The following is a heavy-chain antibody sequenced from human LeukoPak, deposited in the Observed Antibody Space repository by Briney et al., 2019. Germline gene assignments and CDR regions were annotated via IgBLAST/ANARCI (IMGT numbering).Heavy chain of an antibody. CDR1: GYTFTGYY. J-gene: IGHJ6*03. V-gene: IGHV1-2*02. CDR2: INPNSGGT. CDR3: ARAGVKGYYYYYMDV. D-gene: IGHD3-3*01. Sequence: ASVKVSCKASGYTFTGYYMHWVRQAPGQGLEWMGWINPNSGGTNYAQKFQGRVTMTRDTSISTAYMELSSLRSEDTAVYYCARAGVKGYYYYYMDVWGKGTTVTVSS.